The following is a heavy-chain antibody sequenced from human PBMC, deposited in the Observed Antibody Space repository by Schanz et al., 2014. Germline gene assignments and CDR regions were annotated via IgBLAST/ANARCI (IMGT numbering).Heavy chain of an antibody. CDR3: AKDEDSSPVTTDAFDI. V-gene: IGHV3-53*01. CDR1: GFTVSSNY. CDR2: IYSDGRT. J-gene: IGHJ3*02. Sequence: VQLVESGGCVVQPWTSLRLSCVASGFTVSSNYMSWVRQAPGKGLEWVSVIYSDGRTYYGDSVKGRFTISRDNSKNTLYLQMNSLRAEDTAVYYCAKDEDSSPVTTDAFDIWGQGTMVTVSS. D-gene: IGHD4-17*01.